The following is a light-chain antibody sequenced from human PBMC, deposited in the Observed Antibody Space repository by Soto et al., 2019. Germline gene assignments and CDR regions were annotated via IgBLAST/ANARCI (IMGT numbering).Light chain of an antibody. CDR1: RRDVGGFDS. CDR2: DDT. Sequence: QSALPQPASLSGSPGQSITISCTGTRRDVGGFDSVSWFQQHPGKAPKLMIYDDTNRPSGVSNRFSGSKSGNTASLTISGLQAEDEADYYCNSYTTISPPSYVFGSGTKVTVL. V-gene: IGLV2-14*01. CDR3: NSYTTISPPSYV. J-gene: IGLJ1*01.